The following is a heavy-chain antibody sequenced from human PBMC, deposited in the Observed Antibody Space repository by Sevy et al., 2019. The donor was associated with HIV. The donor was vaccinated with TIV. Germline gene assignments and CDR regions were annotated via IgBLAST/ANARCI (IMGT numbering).Heavy chain of an antibody. J-gene: IGHJ5*02. V-gene: IGHV4-59*01. CDR3: ARAPPVRSGDDSLNWFDP. CDR1: GGSISTYY. D-gene: IGHD5-12*01. Sequence: SETLSLTCTVSGGSISTYYWSWIRQPPGKGLEYIGYIYYTGSTNYNPSLKSRVTISVDTSKNQFSLKLRSVTAVDTAVYYWARAPPVRSGDDSLNWFDPWGQGTLVTVSS. CDR2: IYYTGST.